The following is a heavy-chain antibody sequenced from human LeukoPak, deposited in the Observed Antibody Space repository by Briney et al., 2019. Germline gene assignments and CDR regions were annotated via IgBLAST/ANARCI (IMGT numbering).Heavy chain of an antibody. CDR1: GVTFSSST. Sequence: GGSLRLSXAASGVTFSSSTMNWVRQAPGKGLEWVSSISSSSNYIYYADSVKGRFTISRDNAKNSLYLQMNSLRADDTAVYYCVRIPNSADFPNWFDPWGQGTLVTVSS. V-gene: IGHV3-21*01. CDR2: ISSSSNYI. J-gene: IGHJ5*02. D-gene: IGHD2/OR15-2a*01. CDR3: VRIPNSADFPNWFDP.